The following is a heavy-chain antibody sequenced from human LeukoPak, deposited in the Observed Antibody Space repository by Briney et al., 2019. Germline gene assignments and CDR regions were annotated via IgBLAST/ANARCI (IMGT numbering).Heavy chain of an antibody. CDR2: MNPNSGNT. CDR3: ARLYYYDSSGYYHDAFDI. J-gene: IGHJ3*02. Sequence: ASVKVSRKASGYTFTSYDINWVRQATGQGLEWMGWMNPNSGNTGYAQKFQGRVTMTRNTSISTAYMELSSLRSEDTAVYYCARLYYYDSSGYYHDAFDIWGQGTMVTVSS. V-gene: IGHV1-8*01. D-gene: IGHD3-22*01. CDR1: GYTFTSYD.